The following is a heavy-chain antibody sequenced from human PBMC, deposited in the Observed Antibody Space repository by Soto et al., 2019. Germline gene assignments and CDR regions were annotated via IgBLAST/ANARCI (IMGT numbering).Heavy chain of an antibody. CDR1: GGSISSGGYY. Sequence: PSETLSLTCTVSGGSISSGGYYWSWIRQHPGTGLEWIGHISYSGSTYYNTSLKSRVTISVDTSRNQFSLIVNSVTVADTAVYYCAREETRYGPSDYWGQGTLVTVSS. D-gene: IGHD5-18*01. V-gene: IGHV4-31*03. CDR2: ISYSGST. J-gene: IGHJ4*02. CDR3: AREETRYGPSDY.